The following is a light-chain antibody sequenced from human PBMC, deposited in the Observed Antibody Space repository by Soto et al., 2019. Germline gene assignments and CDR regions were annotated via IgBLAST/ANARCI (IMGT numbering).Light chain of an antibody. CDR2: EVS. V-gene: IGLV2-14*01. J-gene: IGLJ1*01. Sequence: QSALTQPASVSGSPGQSITISCTGNSSDIGAYNSVSWYQQHPGKAPKLMIYEVSNRPSGVSNRFSASKSGNTASLTISGLQAEDEADYYCSSRTTSNPYVFGTGTKVTVL. CDR1: SSDIGAYNS. CDR3: SSRTTSNPYV.